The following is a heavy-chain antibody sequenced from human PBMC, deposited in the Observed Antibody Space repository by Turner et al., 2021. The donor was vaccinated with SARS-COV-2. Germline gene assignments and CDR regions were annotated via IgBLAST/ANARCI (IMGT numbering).Heavy chain of an antibody. V-gene: IGHV3-30*04. CDR2: ISYDGSNK. J-gene: IGHJ5*02. CDR1: GFTFSSYA. CDR3: ARDLGSGFDP. Sequence: QVQLVESGGGVVQPERSLRLSCAASGFTFSSYAMPWVRQAPVKGLEWVALISYDGSNKYYADSVEGRFTISRDNSKNTLYLQMNTLRAEDTAVYYCARDLGSGFDPWGQGTLVTVSS. D-gene: IGHD3-10*01.